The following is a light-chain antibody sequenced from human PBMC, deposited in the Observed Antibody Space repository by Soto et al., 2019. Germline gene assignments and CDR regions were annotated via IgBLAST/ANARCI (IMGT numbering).Light chain of an antibody. CDR3: QQYNNWPFT. V-gene: IGKV3-15*01. CDR2: GAS. CDR1: QSVSSN. J-gene: IGKJ3*01. Sequence: EIVMTQSPATLSVSPGERATLSCRASQSVSSNLAWYQQKPGQAPRLLIYGASTRATGIPARFSGSRSGTEFTLNISSLQSEDFAVYYCQQYNNWPFTFDPGTKVDIK.